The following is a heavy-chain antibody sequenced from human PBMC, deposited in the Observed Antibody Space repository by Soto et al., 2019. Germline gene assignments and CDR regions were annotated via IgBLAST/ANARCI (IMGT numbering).Heavy chain of an antibody. CDR2: ISYDGSNK. D-gene: IGHD3-22*01. CDR3: ARDPSNYYDSSDDDY. CDR1: GFTFSSYA. V-gene: IGHV3-30-3*01. J-gene: IGHJ4*02. Sequence: GGSLRLSCAASGFTFSSYAMHWVRQAPGKGLEWVAVISYDGSNKYYADSVKGRFTISRDNSKNTLYLQMNSLRAEDTAVYYCARDPSNYYDSSDDDYWGQGTLVTVSS.